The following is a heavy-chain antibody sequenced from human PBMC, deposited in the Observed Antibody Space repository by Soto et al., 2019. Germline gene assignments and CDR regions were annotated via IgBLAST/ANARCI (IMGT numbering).Heavy chain of an antibody. CDR2: IIPILGIA. CDR3: ASRSWYGHDAFDI. J-gene: IGHJ3*02. Sequence: GASVKVSCKASGGTFSSYTISWVRQAPGQGLEWMGRIIPILGIANYAQKFQGRVTITADKSTSTAYMELSSLRSEDTAVYYCASRSWYGHDAFDIWGQGTMVTVSS. V-gene: IGHV1-69*02. CDR1: GGTFSSYT. D-gene: IGHD6-13*01.